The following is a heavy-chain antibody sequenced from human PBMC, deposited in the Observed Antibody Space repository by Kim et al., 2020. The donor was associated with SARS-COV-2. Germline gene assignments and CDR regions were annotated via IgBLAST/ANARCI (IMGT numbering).Heavy chain of an antibody. CDR1: GDTFTSYD. CDR2: MIPNSGIT. V-gene: IGHV1-8*02. D-gene: IGHD2-15*01. Sequence: ASVKVSCKASGDTFTSYDINWVRQATGQGLEWMGRMIPNSGITNYAQKFQGRVTMTADKSTSTAYMELSSLRSEDTAVYYCARMPTPATGRYYYVMDDWG. J-gene: IGHJ6*02. CDR3: ARMPTPATGRYYYVMDD.